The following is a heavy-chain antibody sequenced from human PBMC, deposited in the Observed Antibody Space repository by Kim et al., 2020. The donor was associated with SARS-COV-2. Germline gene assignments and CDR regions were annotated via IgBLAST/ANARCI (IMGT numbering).Heavy chain of an antibody. J-gene: IGHJ6*02. V-gene: IGHV4-34*01. CDR2: INHSGST. CDR3: ARGREFRLLGTRGYYYGMDV. D-gene: IGHD3-10*01. Sequence: TLSLTCAVYGGSFSGYYWSWIRQPPGKGLEWIGEINHSGSTNYNPSLKSRVTISVDTSKNQFSLKLSSVTAADTAVYYCARGREFRLLGTRGYYYGMDVWGQGTTVTVSS. CDR1: GGSFSGYY.